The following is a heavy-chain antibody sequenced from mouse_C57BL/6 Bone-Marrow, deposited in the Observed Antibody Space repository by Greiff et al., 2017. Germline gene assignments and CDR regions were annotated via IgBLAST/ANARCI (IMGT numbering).Heavy chain of an antibody. D-gene: IGHD2-1*01. V-gene: IGHV5-12*01. CDR1: GFTFSDYY. CDR3: ARMIYYGNYVWFAY. CDR2: ISNGGGST. Sequence: EVQLVESGGGLVQPGGSLKLSCAASGFTFSDYYMYWVRQPPEKRLEWVAYISNGGGSTYYPDTVKGRFTISRDNAKNTLYLQMSRLKSEDTAMYYCARMIYYGNYVWFAYWGQGTLVTVSA. J-gene: IGHJ3*01.